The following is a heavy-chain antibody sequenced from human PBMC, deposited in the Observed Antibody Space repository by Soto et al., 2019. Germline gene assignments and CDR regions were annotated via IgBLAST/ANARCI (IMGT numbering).Heavy chain of an antibody. CDR3: ARGPDDGDAPSVRFDY. D-gene: IGHD4-17*01. V-gene: IGHV3-21*01. J-gene: IGHJ4*02. CDR2: ISSSSSYI. CDR1: GFTFSSYS. Sequence: EVQLVESGGGLVKPGGSLRLSCAASGFTFSSYSMNWVRQAPGKGLEWVSSISSSSSYIYYADSVKGRFTISRDNAKNSLYLQMNSLRAEDTAVYYCARGPDDGDAPSVRFDYWGQGTLVTFSS.